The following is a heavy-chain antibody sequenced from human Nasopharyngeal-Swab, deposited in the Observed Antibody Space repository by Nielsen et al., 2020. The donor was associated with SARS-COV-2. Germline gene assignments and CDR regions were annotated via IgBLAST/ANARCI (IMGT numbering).Heavy chain of an antibody. D-gene: IGHD3-22*01. Sequence: SETLSLTCAVYGGSFSGYYWSWIRQPPGKVLEWIGEINHSGTTSYHPSLKSRVTISSDTSKNQFSLKLSSVTAADTAVYYCARGHRSISMIVVVIATAHFYFDSWGRGTLVTVTS. J-gene: IGHJ4*02. CDR2: INHSGTT. V-gene: IGHV4-34*01. CDR1: GGSFSGYY. CDR3: ARGHRSISMIVVVIATAHFYFDS.